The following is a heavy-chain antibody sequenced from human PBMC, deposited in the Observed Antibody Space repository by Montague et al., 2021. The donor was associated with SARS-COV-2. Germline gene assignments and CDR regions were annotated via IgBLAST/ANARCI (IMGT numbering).Heavy chain of an antibody. Sequence: SETLSLTCTVSGGSISSYFWSWIRQPPGKGLEWIGYIYSSGSANYNPSXXSRVTISVDTSKNQFSLKLSSVTAADTAVYYCARGRRTDFDWLFPDSGSYYYYVDVWGKGTTVTVSS. J-gene: IGHJ6*03. CDR3: ARGRRTDFDWLFPDSGSYYYYVDV. CDR2: IYSSGSA. D-gene: IGHD3-9*01. V-gene: IGHV4-59*01. CDR1: GGSISSYF.